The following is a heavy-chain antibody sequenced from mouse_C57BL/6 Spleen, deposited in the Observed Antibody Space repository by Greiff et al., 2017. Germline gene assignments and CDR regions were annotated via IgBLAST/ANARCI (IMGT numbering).Heavy chain of an antibody. CDR2: IHPSDSDT. CDR3: AMGTTVVRGFAY. CDR1: GYTFTSYW. D-gene: IGHD1-1*01. Sequence: QVQLQQPGAELVKPGASVKVSCKVSGYTFTSYWMHWVKQRPGQGLEWIGRIHPSDSDTNYNQKFKGKATLTVDKSSSTAYMQLSSLTSEDSAVYYCAMGTTVVRGFAYWGQGTLVTVSA. J-gene: IGHJ3*01. V-gene: IGHV1-74*01.